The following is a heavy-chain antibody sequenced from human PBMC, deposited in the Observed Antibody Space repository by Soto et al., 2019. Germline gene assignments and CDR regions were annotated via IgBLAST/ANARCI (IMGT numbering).Heavy chain of an antibody. D-gene: IGHD5-12*01. V-gene: IGHV4-30-4*01. CDR2: IYGSANT. J-gene: IGHJ4*02. CDR1: GASISGGGHY. Sequence: QVQLQESGPGLVKPSQTLSLTCNVSGASISGGGHYWTWIRQPPGKGLEWIGYIYGSANTYYRPSLKRRLTKSVDTSKNQFSLKLSSVTAADTAVYYWARDLGGVATLDYWAQGTLVTVSS. CDR3: ARDLGGVATLDY.